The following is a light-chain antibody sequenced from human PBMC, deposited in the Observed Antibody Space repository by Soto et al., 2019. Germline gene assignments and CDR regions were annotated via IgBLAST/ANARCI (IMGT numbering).Light chain of an antibody. CDR1: ESVSRL. J-gene: IGKJ1*01. CDR2: QAS. CDR3: QQYNAYSQA. V-gene: IGKV1-5*03. Sequence: DIQMTQSPSTLSASVGDSVTITCLASESVSRLLAWYQQKPGRTPKLLIYQASTLETGVPSRFSGSGSGTEFTLTISSLQPDDFATYYCQQYNAYSQAFGQGTKVEIK.